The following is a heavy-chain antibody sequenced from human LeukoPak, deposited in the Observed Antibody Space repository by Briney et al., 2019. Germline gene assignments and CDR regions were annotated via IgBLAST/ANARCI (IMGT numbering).Heavy chain of an antibody. D-gene: IGHD6-13*01. Sequence: GGSLRLSCAASGFIFSSYSINWVRQAPGKGLEWASSISSSSNYIYYSDSIKGRFTISRDNTQNSLYLQMDSLRADDTAIYYCARVRGYSSSSGDFDYWGQGTLVTVSS. CDR1: GFIFSSYS. J-gene: IGHJ4*02. CDR2: ISSSSNYI. CDR3: ARVRGYSSSSGDFDY. V-gene: IGHV3-21*06.